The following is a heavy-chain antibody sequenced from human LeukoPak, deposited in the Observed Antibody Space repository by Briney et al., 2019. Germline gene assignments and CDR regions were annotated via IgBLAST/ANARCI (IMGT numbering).Heavy chain of an antibody. J-gene: IGHJ3*02. CDR2: IYYSGST. Sequence: SETLSLTCTVSGGSISSYYWIWIRQPPGKGLEWIGYIYYSGSTNYNPSLKSRVTLSVDTSKNQFSLKLSSVTAADTAVYYCARALPGDAFDIWGQGTMVTVSS. V-gene: IGHV4-59*01. CDR3: ARALPGDAFDI. CDR1: GGSISSYY.